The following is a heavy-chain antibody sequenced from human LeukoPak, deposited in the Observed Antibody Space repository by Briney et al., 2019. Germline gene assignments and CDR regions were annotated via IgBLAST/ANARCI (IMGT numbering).Heavy chain of an antibody. CDR1: GGSISSYY. V-gene: IGHV4-59*08. CDR3: AGRVGSSWPFDY. D-gene: IGHD6-13*01. Sequence: SETLSLTCTVSGGSISSYYWSWIRQPPGTGLEWIGYIYYSGSTNYNPSLKSRVTISVDTSKNQFSLKLSSVTAADTAVYYCAGRVGSSWPFDYWGQGTLVTVSS. CDR2: IYYSGST. J-gene: IGHJ4*02.